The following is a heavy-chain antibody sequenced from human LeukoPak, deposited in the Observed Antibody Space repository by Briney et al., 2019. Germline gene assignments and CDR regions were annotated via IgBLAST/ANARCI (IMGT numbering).Heavy chain of an antibody. D-gene: IGHD6-6*01. Sequence: SETLSLTCAVYGGSFSGCYWSWIRQPPGKGLEWIGEINHSGSTNYNPSLKSRVTISVDTSKNQFSLKLSSVTAADTAVYYCARTSSSSFHYWGQGTLVTVSS. V-gene: IGHV4-34*01. CDR1: GGSFSGCY. CDR3: ARTSSSSFHY. J-gene: IGHJ4*02. CDR2: INHSGST.